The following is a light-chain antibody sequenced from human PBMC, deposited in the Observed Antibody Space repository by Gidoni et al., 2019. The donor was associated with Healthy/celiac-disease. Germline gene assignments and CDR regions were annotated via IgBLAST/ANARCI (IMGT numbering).Light chain of an antibody. CDR2: LGS. CDR3: RQALQTPRT. CDR1: QSLLHSNGYNY. Sequence: DIVMTQSPLSLPVTPGEPASISCRSSQSLLHSNGYNYLDWYLQKPGQSPQLLIYLGSNRASGVPDRFSGSGSGTDFTLKISRVEAGDVGVYYCRQALQTPRTFGQGPKVEIK. J-gene: IGKJ1*01. V-gene: IGKV2-28*01.